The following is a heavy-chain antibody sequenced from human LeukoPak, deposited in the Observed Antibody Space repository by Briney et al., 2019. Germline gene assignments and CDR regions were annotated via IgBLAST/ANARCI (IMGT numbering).Heavy chain of an antibody. Sequence: SETLSLTCTVSGGSISSYYWSWIRQPPGKGLEWIGYIYYSGSTNYNPSLKSRVTISIDTSKNQFSLKLSSVTAADTAVYYCARRGKGGYANFDYWGQGTLVTVSS. D-gene: IGHD5-12*01. CDR2: IYYSGST. CDR1: GGSISSYY. V-gene: IGHV4-59*08. CDR3: ARRGKGGYANFDY. J-gene: IGHJ4*02.